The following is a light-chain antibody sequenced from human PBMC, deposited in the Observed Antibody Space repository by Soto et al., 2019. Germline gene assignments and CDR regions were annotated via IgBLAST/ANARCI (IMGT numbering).Light chain of an antibody. Sequence: DFVMTQSPDSLAVSLGERATINCKSSQSVLSNSNNKNYLAWFHQKPGQPPKLLIYWASTRESGVPDRFSGSGSATDFTLTISSLQAEDVAVYYCQQYHSDPITFGQGTRLEI. V-gene: IGKV4-1*01. CDR3: QQYHSDPIT. CDR2: WAS. J-gene: IGKJ5*01. CDR1: QSVLSNSNNKNY.